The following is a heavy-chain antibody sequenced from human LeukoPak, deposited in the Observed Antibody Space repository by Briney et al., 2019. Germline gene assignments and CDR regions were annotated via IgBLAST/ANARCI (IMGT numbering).Heavy chain of an antibody. CDR1: GFTFDDYA. D-gene: IGHD6-19*01. CDR3: AKDGYSSGWSPYYYYYMDV. V-gene: IGHV3-43D*03. J-gene: IGHJ6*03. CDR2: ISWDGGST. Sequence: PGGSLRLSCAASGFTFDDYAMHWVRQAPGKGLEWVSLISWDGGSTYYADSVKGRFTISRDNSKNSLYLQMNSLRAEDTALYYCAKDGYSSGWSPYYYYYMDVWGKGTTVTVSS.